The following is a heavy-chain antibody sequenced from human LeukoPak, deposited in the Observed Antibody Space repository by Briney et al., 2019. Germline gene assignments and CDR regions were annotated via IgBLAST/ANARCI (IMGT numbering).Heavy chain of an antibody. Sequence: ASVKVSCKASGYTFTGYYMHWVRQAPGQGLEWMGWINPNSGGTNYAQKFQGRVTMTRDTSFSTAYMELSRLRSDDTAVYYCARPLDDYYYYMDVWGKGTTVTVSS. CDR3: ARPLDDYYYYMDV. D-gene: IGHD6-6*01. J-gene: IGHJ6*03. CDR2: INPNSGGT. V-gene: IGHV1-2*02. CDR1: GYTFTGYY.